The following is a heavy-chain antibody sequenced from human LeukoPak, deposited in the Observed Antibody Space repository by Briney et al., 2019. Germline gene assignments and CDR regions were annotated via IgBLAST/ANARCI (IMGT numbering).Heavy chain of an antibody. CDR2: ITGGGGST. CDR3: ARDLEVVAASPDAFDI. D-gene: IGHD2-15*01. CDR1: GFIFSNYA. Sequence: GGSLRLSCAASGFIFSNYAMTWVRQAPGKGLEWVTAITGGGGSTYYADSVKGRFIVSGDNSKNTLYLQMNSLRAEDTAVYYCARDLEVVAASPDAFDIWGQGTMVTVSS. J-gene: IGHJ3*02. V-gene: IGHV3-23*01.